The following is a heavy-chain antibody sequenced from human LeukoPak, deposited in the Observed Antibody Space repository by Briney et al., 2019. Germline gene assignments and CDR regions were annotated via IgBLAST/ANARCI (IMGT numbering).Heavy chain of an antibody. Sequence: PSETLSLTCAVYGGSFSGYYWSWIRQPPGKGLEWIGEINHSGSTNYNPSLKSRVTISVDTSKNQFSLKLSSVTAADTAVYYCARDEVSSWYPNFDYWGQGTLVTVSS. V-gene: IGHV4-34*01. D-gene: IGHD6-13*01. CDR3: ARDEVSSWYPNFDY. CDR2: INHSGST. J-gene: IGHJ4*02. CDR1: GGSFSGYY.